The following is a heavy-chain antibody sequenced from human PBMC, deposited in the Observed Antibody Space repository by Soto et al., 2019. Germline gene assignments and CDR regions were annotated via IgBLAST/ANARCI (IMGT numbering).Heavy chain of an antibody. D-gene: IGHD2-15*01. CDR2: IYHSGST. CDR3: AREVVAATGGMDV. CDR1: GGSISSGGYS. V-gene: IGHV4-30-2*01. J-gene: IGHJ6*02. Sequence: QLQLQESGSGLVKPSQTLSLTCAVSGGSISSGGYSWSWIRQPPGKGLEWIGYIYHSGSTYYNPSLKRRVXXSXDXXKNQFSLKLSSVTAADTAVYYCAREVVAATGGMDVWGQGTTVTVSS.